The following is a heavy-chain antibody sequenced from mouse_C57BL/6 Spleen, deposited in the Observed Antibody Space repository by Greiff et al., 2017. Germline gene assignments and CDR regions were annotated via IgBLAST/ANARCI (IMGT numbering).Heavy chain of an antibody. CDR3: ARDQRDYYGSSFMDY. J-gene: IGHJ4*01. CDR1: GFTFSSYA. Sequence: DVQLQESGGGLVKPGGSLKLSCAASGFTFSSYAMSWVRQTPEKRLEWVATISDGGSYTYYPDNVKGRFTISRDNAKNNLYLQMSHLKSEDTAMYYCARDQRDYYGSSFMDYWGQGTSVTVSS. V-gene: IGHV5-4*01. D-gene: IGHD1-1*01. CDR2: ISDGGSYT.